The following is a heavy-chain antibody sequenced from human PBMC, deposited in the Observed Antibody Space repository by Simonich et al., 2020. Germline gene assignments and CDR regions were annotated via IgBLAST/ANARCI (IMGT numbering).Heavy chain of an antibody. CDR3: ARDHLDSGSYYFDY. Sequence: QVQLVESGGGVVQPGRSLRLSCAASGFTFSSYAMHWVRQAQGKGLEGGAVISYDGSNKYYADSGKGRFTISRDNSKNTLYLQMNSLRAEDTAVYYCARDHLDSGSYYFDYWGQGTLVTVSS. V-gene: IGHV3-30*07. D-gene: IGHD1-26*01. J-gene: IGHJ4*02. CDR1: GFTFSSYA. CDR2: ISYDGSNK.